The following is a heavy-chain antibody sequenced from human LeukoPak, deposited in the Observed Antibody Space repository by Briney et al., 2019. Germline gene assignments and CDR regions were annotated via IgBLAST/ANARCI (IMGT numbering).Heavy chain of an antibody. J-gene: IGHJ4*02. CDR2: ISYSGST. CDR3: VRDGGSYYFDY. Sequence: TSETLSLTCTVSGGSFSRGGYYWSWIRQHPGKGLEWIGYISYSGSTYYNPSLRSRVTISVDTSKNKFSLKLSSVTAADTAVYYCVRDGGSYYFDYWGQGTLVTVSS. V-gene: IGHV4-31*03. D-gene: IGHD1-26*01. CDR1: GGSFSRGGYY.